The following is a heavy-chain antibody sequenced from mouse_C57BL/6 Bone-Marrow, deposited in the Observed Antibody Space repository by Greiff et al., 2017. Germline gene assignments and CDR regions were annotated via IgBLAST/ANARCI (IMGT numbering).Heavy chain of an antibody. CDR3: TRWGVVGYYAKDY. CDR2: IYPSDSYT. V-gene: IGHV1-69*02. J-gene: IGHJ4*01. D-gene: IGHD1-1*01. CDR1: GYTFTSYW. Sequence: VQLQQPGAELVRPGASVKLSCKASGYTFTSYWINWVKQRPGQGLEWIGNIYPSDSYTNYNQKFKDKATLTVDKSSSTAYMQLSSPTSEDSAVYNCTRWGVVGYYAKDYWGQGTSVTVSS.